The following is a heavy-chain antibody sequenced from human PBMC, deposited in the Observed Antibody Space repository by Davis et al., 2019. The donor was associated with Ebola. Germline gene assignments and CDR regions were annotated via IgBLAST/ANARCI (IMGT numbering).Heavy chain of an antibody. D-gene: IGHD6-13*01. V-gene: IGHV3-73*01. CDR1: GFTFSGSA. Sequence: GESLKISCAASGFTFSGSAMHWVRQASGKGLEWVGRIRSKANSYATAYAASVKGRFTISRDDSKNTAYLQMNSLKTEDTAVYYCARDSSSSWYGGGWFDPWGQGTLVTVSS. CDR3: ARDSSSSWYGGGWFDP. CDR2: IRSKANSYAT. J-gene: IGHJ5*02.